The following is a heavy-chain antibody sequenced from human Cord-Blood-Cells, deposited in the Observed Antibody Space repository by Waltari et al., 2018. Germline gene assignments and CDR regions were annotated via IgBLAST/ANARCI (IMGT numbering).Heavy chain of an antibody. V-gene: IGHV4-61*01. Sequence: QVRLQESGPGLVKPSETLSLTCTVSGGSVSSGSYYWSWIRQPPGKGLEWIGYIYYSGSTNYNPSLKSRVTISVDTSKNQFSLKLSSVTAADTAVYYCARGGYDFWSGYYWYFDLWGRGTLVTVSS. CDR1: GGSVSSGSYY. J-gene: IGHJ2*01. CDR2: IYYSGST. CDR3: ARGGYDFWSGYYWYFDL. D-gene: IGHD3-3*01.